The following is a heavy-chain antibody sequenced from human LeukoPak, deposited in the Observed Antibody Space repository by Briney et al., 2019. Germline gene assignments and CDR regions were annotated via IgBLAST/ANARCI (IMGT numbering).Heavy chain of an antibody. V-gene: IGHV3-7*01. Sequence: PGGSLRLSCAASGFTFSSYWMSWVRQAPGKGLEWVANIKQDGSEKYYVDSVKGRFTISRDNAKNSLYLQMTSLRAEDTAVYYCARARLEPPRELPPPYFDYWGQGTLVTVSS. J-gene: IGHJ4*02. CDR1: GFTFSSYW. CDR2: IKQDGSEK. D-gene: IGHD1-26*01. CDR3: ARARLEPPRELPPPYFDY.